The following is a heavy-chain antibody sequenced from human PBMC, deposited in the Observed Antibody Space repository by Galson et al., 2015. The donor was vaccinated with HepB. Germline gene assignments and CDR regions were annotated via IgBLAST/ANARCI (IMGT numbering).Heavy chain of an antibody. V-gene: IGHV3-7*03. CDR3: ARDGCSSTSCYSTAWFDH. J-gene: IGHJ5*02. D-gene: IGHD2-2*01. CDR2: IKQDGSEK. Sequence: SLRLSCAASGFTFSSYWMSWVRQAPGKGLEWVSNIKQDGSEKYYVDSVKGRFTISRDNAKNSLYLQMNSLRAEDTAVFYCARDGCSSTSCYSTAWFDHWCHGALVTVSS. CDR1: GFTFSSYW.